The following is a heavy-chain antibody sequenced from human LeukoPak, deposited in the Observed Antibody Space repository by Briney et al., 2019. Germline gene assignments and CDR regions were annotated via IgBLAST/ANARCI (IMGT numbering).Heavy chain of an antibody. CDR1: GGSISSYY. J-gene: IGHJ4*02. Sequence: SETLSLTCTVSGGSISSYYWSWIRQPPGKGLEWIGRIYTSGSTNYNPSLKSRVTISVDTSKNQFSLKLSSVTAADTAVYYCAREDYDFWSGYSTFDYWGQGTLVTVSS. D-gene: IGHD3-3*01. CDR3: AREDYDFWSGYSTFDY. CDR2: IYTSGST. V-gene: IGHV4-4*08.